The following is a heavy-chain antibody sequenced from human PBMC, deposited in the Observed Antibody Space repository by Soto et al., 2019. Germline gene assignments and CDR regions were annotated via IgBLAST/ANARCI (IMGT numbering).Heavy chain of an antibody. Sequence: QVQLVQSGAEVKKPGASVKVSCKASGYTFTSYGISWVRQAPGQGLEWMGWISAYNGNTNYAQKLQGRVTMTTDTATSTAYMELRSLRSADTAVYYCARDVATVTPPQYYYYYYGMDVWGQGTTVTVSS. CDR3: ARDVATVTPPQYYYYYYGMDV. CDR1: GYTFTSYG. CDR2: ISAYNGNT. D-gene: IGHD4-4*01. J-gene: IGHJ6*02. V-gene: IGHV1-18*04.